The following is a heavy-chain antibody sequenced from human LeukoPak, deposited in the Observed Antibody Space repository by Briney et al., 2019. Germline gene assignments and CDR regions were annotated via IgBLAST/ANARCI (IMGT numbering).Heavy chain of an antibody. CDR3: ARDVTMVRGVMGWFDP. V-gene: IGHV1-8*03. Sequence: VKVSCKASGYTFTGYYMHWVRQAPGQGLEWMGWINPNSGNTGYAQKFQGRVTITRNTSISTAYMELSSLRSEDTAVYYCARDVTMVRGVMGWFDPWGQGTLVTVSS. D-gene: IGHD3-10*01. CDR1: GYTFTGYY. J-gene: IGHJ5*02. CDR2: INPNSGNT.